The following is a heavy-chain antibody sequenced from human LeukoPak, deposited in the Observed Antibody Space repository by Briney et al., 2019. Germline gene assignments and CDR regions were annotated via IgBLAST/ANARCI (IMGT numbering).Heavy chain of an antibody. CDR1: GFTFSSYW. J-gene: IGHJ4*02. V-gene: IGHV3-7*01. CDR2: IKQDGSEK. Sequence: PGGSLRLSCAASGFTFSSYWMSWVRQAPGKGLEWVATIKQDGSEKYYVDSVKGRFTISRDNAKNSLYLQMNSLRAEDTAVCYCARDPEGVITPENWGQGTLATVSS. D-gene: IGHD3-16*02. CDR3: ARDPEGVITPEN.